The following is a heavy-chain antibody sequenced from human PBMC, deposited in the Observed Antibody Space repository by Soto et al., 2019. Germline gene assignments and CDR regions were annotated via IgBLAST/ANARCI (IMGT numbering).Heavy chain of an antibody. CDR1: GDSVSSNSAA. CDR3: ARAPGGIDAFDI. V-gene: IGHV6-1*01. D-gene: IGHD3-16*01. CDR2: TYYKSKWYN. J-gene: IGHJ3*02. Sequence: SQTISLTCAISGDSVSSNSAAWNWIRQSPSRGLEWLGRTYYKSKWYNDYAVSVKSRITINPDTSKNQFSLHLNSVTPEDTAVYYCARAPGGIDAFDIWGQRTMVTGSS.